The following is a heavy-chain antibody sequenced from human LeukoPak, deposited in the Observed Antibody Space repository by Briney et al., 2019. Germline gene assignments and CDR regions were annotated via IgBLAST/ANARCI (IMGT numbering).Heavy chain of an antibody. J-gene: IGHJ5*02. CDR3: ARGVAVGGTTHFDP. CDR1: GGPFDSHY. Sequence: PSETLSLTCTVSGGPFDSHYWTWIRQPPGKGLECIAFIYHSGSAVYSPSLRSRVTMSVDRSKRQFSLNLSSVTAADTAVYYCARGVAVGGTTHFDPWGQGTLVTVSS. D-gene: IGHD6-13*01. CDR2: IYHSGSA. V-gene: IGHV4-59*08.